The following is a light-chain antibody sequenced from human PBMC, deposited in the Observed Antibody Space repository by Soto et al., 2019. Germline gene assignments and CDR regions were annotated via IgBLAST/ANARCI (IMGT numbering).Light chain of an antibody. J-gene: IGLJ2*01. CDR2: EDA. CDR3: CSYAGSSTVV. Sequence: QSALTQPASVSGSPGQSITISCSGTSSDLGNYNFVSWYQQYPGKVPKLIIYEDAKRPSGVSDRFSGSTSGNTASLTIAGLQAEDEAGYYCCSYAGSSTVVFGGGTKLTVL. CDR1: SSDLGNYNF. V-gene: IGLV2-23*01.